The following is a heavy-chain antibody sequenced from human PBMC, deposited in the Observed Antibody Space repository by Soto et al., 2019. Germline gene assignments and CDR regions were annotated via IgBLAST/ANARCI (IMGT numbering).Heavy chain of an antibody. Sequence: GASVNVSCKTSGFAFTSYGVHWVRQAPGQRLEWMGWINAGNGNTKYSQKFQGRVTITRDTSASTAYMELGSLRSEDTAVYYCARKIFCSRWCDNAMDVWGQGTTVTVSS. CDR3: ARKIFCSRWCDNAMDV. CDR2: INAGNGNT. V-gene: IGHV1-3*01. J-gene: IGHJ6*02. D-gene: IGHD2-8*02. CDR1: GFAFTSYG.